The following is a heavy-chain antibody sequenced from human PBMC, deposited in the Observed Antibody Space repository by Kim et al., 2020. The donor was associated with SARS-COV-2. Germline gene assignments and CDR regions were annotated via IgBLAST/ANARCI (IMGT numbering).Heavy chain of an antibody. CDR3: ARDDQQGGGWGP. D-gene: IGHD3-10*01. V-gene: IGHV3-30-3*01. CDR2: ISYDGSNK. CDR1: GFTFSSYA. J-gene: IGHJ5*02. Sequence: GGSLRLSCAASGFTFSSYAMHWVRQAPGKGLEWVAFISYDGSNKYYADSVKGRFTISRDNSKNTLYLQMNSLRAEDTAVYYCARDDQQGGGWGPWGQGTLVTVSS.